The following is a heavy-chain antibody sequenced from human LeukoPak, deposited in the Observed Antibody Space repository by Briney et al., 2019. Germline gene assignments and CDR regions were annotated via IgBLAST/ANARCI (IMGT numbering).Heavy chain of an antibody. D-gene: IGHD5-18*01. CDR3: ARVVQLWLGLGGYLDY. CDR2: IKQDGSEK. J-gene: IGHJ4*02. V-gene: IGHV3-7*01. CDR1: GFSLSSYW. Sequence: PGGSLRLSCAASGFSLSSYWMSWVRQTPGKGLDWVANIKQDGSEKYYVDSVRGRLTISRDNAKNSLYLQMNSLRADDTAVYYCARVVQLWLGLGGYLDYWGQGTLVTVSS.